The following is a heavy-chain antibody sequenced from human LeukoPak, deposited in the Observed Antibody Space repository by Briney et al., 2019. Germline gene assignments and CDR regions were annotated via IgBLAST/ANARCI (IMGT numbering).Heavy chain of an antibody. CDR3: ARVSCSGGSCYIFDY. CDR2: IYHNGGA. Sequence: PSQTLSLTCTVSGGSISSGDYYWSWIRQPPGKGPEWIGYIYHNGGAHYTPSLKSRVIISVDTSKNQFSLNLSSVTAADTAVYYCARVSCSGGSCYIFDYWGQGTLVTVSS. J-gene: IGHJ4*02. V-gene: IGHV4-30-4*01. CDR1: GGSISSGDYY. D-gene: IGHD2-15*01.